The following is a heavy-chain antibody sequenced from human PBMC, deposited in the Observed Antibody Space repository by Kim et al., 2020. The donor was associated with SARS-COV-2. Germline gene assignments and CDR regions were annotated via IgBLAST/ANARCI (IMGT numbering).Heavy chain of an antibody. Sequence: GGSLRLSCAASGFTFSNAWMSWVRQAPGKGLEWVGRIKSKTDGGTTDYAAPVKGRFTISRADSKNTLYLQMNSLKTEDTAVYYCTTEPRTSSWWAYGGQGTLVTVSS. D-gene: IGHD6-13*01. V-gene: IGHV3-15*01. CDR2: IKSKTDGGTT. CDR3: TTEPRTSSWWAY. J-gene: IGHJ4*02. CDR1: GFTFSNAW.